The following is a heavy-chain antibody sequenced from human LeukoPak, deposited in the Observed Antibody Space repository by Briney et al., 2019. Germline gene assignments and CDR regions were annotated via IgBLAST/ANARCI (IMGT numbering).Heavy chain of an antibody. CDR2: INWNGGST. CDR3: ARAHRDSSGYYYVFDY. J-gene: IGHJ4*02. D-gene: IGHD3-22*01. CDR1: GFTFDDYG. V-gene: IGHV3-20*01. Sequence: GGSLRLSCAASGFTFDDYGMSWVRQAPGKGLEWVSGINWNGGSTGYADSVKGRFTISRDNAKNSLYLQMNSLRAEDTALYHCARAHRDSSGYYYVFDYWGQGTLVTVSS.